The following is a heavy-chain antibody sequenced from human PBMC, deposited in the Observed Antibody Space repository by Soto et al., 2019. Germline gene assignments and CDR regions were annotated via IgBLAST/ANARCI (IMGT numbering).Heavy chain of an antibody. D-gene: IGHD2-21*02. CDR2: IYYSGST. J-gene: IGHJ5*02. Sequence: PSETLSLTCAVSGYSISSSSYYWGWIRQPPGKGLEWIGSIYYSGSTYYNPSLKSRVTISVDTSKNQFSLKLSSVTAADTAVYYCARQVVHEHIVVVTAIGWFDPWGQGTLVTVSS. CDR3: ARQVVHEHIVVVTAIGWFDP. V-gene: IGHV4-39*01. CDR1: GYSISSSSYY.